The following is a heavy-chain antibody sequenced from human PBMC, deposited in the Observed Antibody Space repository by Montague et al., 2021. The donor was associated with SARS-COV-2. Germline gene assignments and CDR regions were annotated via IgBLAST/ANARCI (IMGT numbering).Heavy chain of an antibody. V-gene: IGHV4-59*01. D-gene: IGHD6-13*01. CDR3: ARAPIYRSSWYAYFDY. Sequence: SETLSLTCTVSGDSMNNYYWSWIRQPPGKGLEWVGNINYSGSTHYNPSXXSRVTLSRDTPKNQFSLRLTSVTAADTAMYFCARAPIYRSSWYAYFDYWGQGTLVTVSS. CDR2: INYSGST. J-gene: IGHJ4*02. CDR1: GDSMNNYY.